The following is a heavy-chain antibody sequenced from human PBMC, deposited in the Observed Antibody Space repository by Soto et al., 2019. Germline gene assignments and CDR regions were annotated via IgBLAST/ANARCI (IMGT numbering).Heavy chain of an antibody. CDR1: GFSLSTSGVA. Sequence: QITLKESGPTLVKPTQTLTLTCTFSGFSLSTSGVAVGWIRQPPGKAPEWLALIYWDDDKRYSPSRKSRVTXTXHXXTNQVVLTITNMDPVDTAIYYCVHSEIEAAGPFDYLGQGTLVTVSS. CDR3: VHSEIEAAGPFDY. V-gene: IGHV2-5*02. J-gene: IGHJ4*02. CDR2: IYWDDDK. D-gene: IGHD6-13*01.